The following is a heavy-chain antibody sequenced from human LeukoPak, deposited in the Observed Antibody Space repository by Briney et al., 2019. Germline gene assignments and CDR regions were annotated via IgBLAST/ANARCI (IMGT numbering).Heavy chain of an antibody. CDR1: VDSFSRYG. D-gene: IGHD3-22*01. Sequence: ASVKVSCKASVDSFSRYGISWVGQPPRQGLEWMGWISTYNGNTNYAQKFQDSITMTTVTSTTTAYMELRSLRSDDTAVYDCARDLDYYDSSDSGWFDPWGQGTLVTVSS. V-gene: IGHV1-18*01. CDR3: ARDLDYYDSSDSGWFDP. CDR2: ISTYNGNT. J-gene: IGHJ5*02.